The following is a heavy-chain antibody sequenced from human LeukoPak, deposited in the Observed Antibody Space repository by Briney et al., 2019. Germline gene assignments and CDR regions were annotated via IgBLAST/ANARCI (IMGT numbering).Heavy chain of an antibody. D-gene: IGHD3-16*02. J-gene: IGHJ4*02. Sequence: GASVKVSCKTSGYTFTSYGISWVRQAPGQGLEWMGWISAYNGNTNYAQKLQGRVTMTTDTSTSTAYMELRSLRSGDTAVYYCARTPYDYVWGSYRFDYWGQGTLVTVSS. CDR3: ARTPYDYVWGSYRFDY. CDR1: GYTFTSYG. V-gene: IGHV1-18*01. CDR2: ISAYNGNT.